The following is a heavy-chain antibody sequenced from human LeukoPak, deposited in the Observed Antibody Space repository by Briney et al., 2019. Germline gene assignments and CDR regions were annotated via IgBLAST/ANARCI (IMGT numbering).Heavy chain of an antibody. CDR2: IKQDGGEK. D-gene: IGHD3-22*01. Sequence: GGALRLSCAASRFTFSSYWMTWVRQAPGEGWEWVGYIKQDGGEKPYVDSVQGRFTISRDHAKNSLYLQMNSLRAEDTAVYYCARDVGYDSSGSYPYYFDYWGLGALVTVSS. J-gene: IGHJ4*02. CDR1: RFTFSSYW. CDR3: ARDVGYDSSGSYPYYFDY. V-gene: IGHV3-7*05.